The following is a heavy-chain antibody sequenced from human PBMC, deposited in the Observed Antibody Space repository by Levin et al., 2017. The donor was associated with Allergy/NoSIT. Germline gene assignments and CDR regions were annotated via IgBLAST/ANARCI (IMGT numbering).Heavy chain of an antibody. V-gene: IGHV3-30*18. CDR1: GFTFSSYG. J-gene: IGHJ6*02. CDR3: AKAGSEWELLALYYYYYYGMDV. CDR2: ISYDGSNK. D-gene: IGHD1-26*01. Sequence: GGSLRLSCAASGFTFSSYGMHWVRQAPGKGLEWVAVISYDGSNKYYADSVKGRFTISRDNSKNTLYLQMNSLRAEDTAVYYCAKAGSEWELLALYYYYYYGMDVWGQGTTVTVSS.